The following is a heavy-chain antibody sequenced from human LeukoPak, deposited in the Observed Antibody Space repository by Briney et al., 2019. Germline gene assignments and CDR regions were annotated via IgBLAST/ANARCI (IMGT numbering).Heavy chain of an antibody. CDR3: AKGGAAAGSFDY. CDR2: ISYDGSTK. V-gene: IGHV3-30*18. CDR1: GFTFSSYG. D-gene: IGHD6-13*01. J-gene: IGHJ4*02. Sequence: GGSLRLSCAASGFTFSSYGMHWVHQAPGKGLEWVAVISYDGSTKYYADSVKGRFTISRDNSKNTLYLQMNSLRAEDTAVYYCAKGGAAAGSFDYWGQGTLVTVSS.